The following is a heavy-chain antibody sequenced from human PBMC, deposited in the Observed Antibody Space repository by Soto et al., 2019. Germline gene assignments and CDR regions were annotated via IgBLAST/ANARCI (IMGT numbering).Heavy chain of an antibody. V-gene: IGHV1-46*02. CDR2: IHPSGGGT. Sequence: ASVKVSCKSSGYTFNTYYLHWLRQAPGQALEWMGVIHPSGGGTTYAQKFQGRVTITRDTSASTAYMELSSLRSEDTAVYYCASSPATYYDILTGYYEFDPWGQGTLVTVSS. CDR3: ASSPATYYDILTGYYEFDP. D-gene: IGHD3-9*01. CDR1: GYTFNTYY. J-gene: IGHJ5*02.